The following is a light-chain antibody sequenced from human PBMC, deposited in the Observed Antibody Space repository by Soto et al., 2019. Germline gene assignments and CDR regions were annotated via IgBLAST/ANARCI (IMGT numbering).Light chain of an antibody. CDR2: AAS. Sequence: DTQMTQSPSSLSASVGDRVTITCRASQGISNYLAWYQQKPGKVPKLLIYAASTLQSGVPSRFSGSGSGTDFTLTIISLQPEDVATYYCQKYNSAPPFTFGPGTKVDIK. V-gene: IGKV1-27*01. CDR3: QKYNSAPPFT. J-gene: IGKJ3*01. CDR1: QGISNY.